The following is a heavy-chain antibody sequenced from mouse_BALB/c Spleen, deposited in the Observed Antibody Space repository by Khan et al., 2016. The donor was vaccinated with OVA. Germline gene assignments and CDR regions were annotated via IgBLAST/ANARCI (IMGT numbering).Heavy chain of an antibody. D-gene: IGHD1-1*02. J-gene: IGHJ3*01. CDR2: INPGSGGT. CDR3: ARGGFGTLAY. CDR1: GYAFTDYL. Sequence: QVQLQQSVTELVRPGTSVKVSCKASGYAFTDYLIDWVKQRPGQGLEWIGVINPGSGGTNYNENFKGKATLTADTSSSTAYMQLSSLTSDDSAVYFGARGGFGTLAYWGQGTLVTVSA. V-gene: IGHV1-54*01.